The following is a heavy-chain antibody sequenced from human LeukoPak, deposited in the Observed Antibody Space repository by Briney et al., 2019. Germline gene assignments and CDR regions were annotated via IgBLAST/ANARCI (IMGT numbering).Heavy chain of an antibody. CDR1: GGTFSSYA. Sequence: GSSVKVSCKAPGGTFSSYAISWVRQAPGQGLEWMGGIIPIFGTANYAQKFQGRVTITTDESTSTAYMELSSLRSEDTAVYYCASSYGDYVNFDYWGQGTLDTVSS. J-gene: IGHJ4*02. D-gene: IGHD4-17*01. CDR3: ASSYGDYVNFDY. CDR2: IIPIFGTA. V-gene: IGHV1-69*05.